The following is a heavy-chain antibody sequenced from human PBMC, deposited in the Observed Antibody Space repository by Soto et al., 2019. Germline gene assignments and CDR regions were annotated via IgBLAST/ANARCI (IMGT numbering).Heavy chain of an antibody. CDR2: INPSGGST. CDR3: ARGMGQDIVVVVAATDWFDP. D-gene: IGHD2-15*01. J-gene: IGHJ5*02. CDR1: GYTFTSYY. V-gene: IGHV1-46*01. Sequence: VASVKVSCKASGYTFTSYYMHWVRQAPGQGLEWMGIINPSGGSTSYAQKFQGRVTMTRDTSTSTVYMELSSLRSEDTAVYYCARGMGQDIVVVVAATDWFDPWGQGTLVTVSS.